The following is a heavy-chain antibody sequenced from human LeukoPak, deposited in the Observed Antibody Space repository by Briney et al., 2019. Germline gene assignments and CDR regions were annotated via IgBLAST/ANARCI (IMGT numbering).Heavy chain of an antibody. CDR2: IFSSGNT. CDR3: ARERGNLRGDAFDI. J-gene: IGHJ3*02. Sequence: SETLSLTCTVSGVSFSSYYWTWIRQPAGKGLEWIGRIFSSGNTNYNPSLESRVTMSIDTSKNQFSLKLTSVTAADTAVCYRARERGNLRGDAFDIWGQGTMVTVSS. V-gene: IGHV4-4*07. D-gene: IGHD1-26*01. CDR1: GVSFSSYY.